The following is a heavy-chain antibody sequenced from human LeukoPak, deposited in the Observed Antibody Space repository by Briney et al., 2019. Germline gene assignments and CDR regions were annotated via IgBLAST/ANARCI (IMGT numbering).Heavy chain of an antibody. CDR3: AGTPHRYGEDDDAFDI. CDR1: GGSISSYY. CDR2: IYYSGST. D-gene: IGHD4-17*01. V-gene: IGHV4-59*01. Sequence: PSETLSLTCTVSGGSISSYYWSWIRQPPGKGLEWIGYIYYSGSTNYNPSLKSRVTISVDTSKNQFSLKLSSVTAADTAVYYCAGTPHRYGEDDDAFDIWGQGTMVTVSS. J-gene: IGHJ3*02.